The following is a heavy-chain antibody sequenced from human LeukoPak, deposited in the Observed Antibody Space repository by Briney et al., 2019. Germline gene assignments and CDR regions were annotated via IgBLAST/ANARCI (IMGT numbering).Heavy chain of an antibody. CDR1: GGSISSYY. CDR3: ARHAYSRDAFDI. CDR2: IYYSGGT. Sequence: SETLSLTCTVSGGSISSYYWSWIRQPPGKGLEWSGYIYYSGGTYYNPSLKSRLTISVDTSKNQFSLKLTSVTAADTAVYYCARHAYSRDAFDIWGQGTMVTVSS. V-gene: IGHV4-59*08. J-gene: IGHJ3*02. D-gene: IGHD6-13*01.